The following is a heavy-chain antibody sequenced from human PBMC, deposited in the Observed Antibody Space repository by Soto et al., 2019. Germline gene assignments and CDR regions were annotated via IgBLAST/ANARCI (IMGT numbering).Heavy chain of an antibody. D-gene: IGHD6-19*01. CDR1: GFTFSSYA. V-gene: IGHV3-23*01. CDR3: AKDQVLGGWIERDAMDV. Sequence: GGSLRLSCAASGFTFSSYAMSWVRQAPGKGLEWVSAISGSGGSTYYADSVKGRFTISRDNSKNTLYLQMNSLRAEDTAVYYCAKDQVLGGWIERDAMDVWGQGTTVTVSS. J-gene: IGHJ6*02. CDR2: ISGSGGST.